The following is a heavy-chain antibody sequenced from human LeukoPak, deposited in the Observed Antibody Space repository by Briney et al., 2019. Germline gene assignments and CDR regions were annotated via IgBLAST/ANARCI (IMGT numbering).Heavy chain of an antibody. D-gene: IGHD6-13*01. CDR2: INEDGREK. CDR1: GFTFRSYW. J-gene: IGHJ6*03. CDR3: ARAAGGYYYYMDV. Sequence: GGSLRLSCAASGFTFRSYWLSWVRQAPGKGLEWVANINEDGREKYYVDSVKGRFTISRDNAKNSLYLQMNSLRAEDTAVYYCARAAGGYYYYMDVWGKGTTVTVSS. V-gene: IGHV3-7*01.